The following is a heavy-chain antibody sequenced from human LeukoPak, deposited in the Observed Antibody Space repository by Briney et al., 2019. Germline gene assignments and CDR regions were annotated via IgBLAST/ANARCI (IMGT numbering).Heavy chain of an antibody. V-gene: IGHV3-72*01. Sequence: GGSLRLSCAASGFTFSDHYMDWVRQAPGKGLEWVGRTRNKANSYTTEYAASVKGRFTISRDDSKNSLYLQMNSLKPEDTAVYYCARQPLGYDIWGQGTMVTVSS. J-gene: IGHJ3*02. D-gene: IGHD1-26*01. CDR3: ARQPLGYDI. CDR2: TRNKANSYTT. CDR1: GFTFSDHY.